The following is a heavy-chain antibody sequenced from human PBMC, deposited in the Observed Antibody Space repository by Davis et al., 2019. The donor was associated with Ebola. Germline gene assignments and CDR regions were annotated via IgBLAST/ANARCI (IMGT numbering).Heavy chain of an antibody. D-gene: IGHD6-13*01. Sequence: ASVKVSCKASGYTFTSYALHWVRQAPGQRLECMGWINAGNGNTKYSQKFQGRVTITADESTSTAYMELSSLRSEDTAVYYCARDLGAAAGTGGDYWGQGTLVTVSS. J-gene: IGHJ4*02. CDR1: GYTFTSYA. CDR2: INAGNGNT. V-gene: IGHV1-3*01. CDR3: ARDLGAAAGTGGDY.